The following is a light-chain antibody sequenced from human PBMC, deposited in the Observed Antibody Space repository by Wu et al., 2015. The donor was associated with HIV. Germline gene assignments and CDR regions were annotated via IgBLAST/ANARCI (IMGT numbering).Light chain of an antibody. V-gene: IGKV3-20*01. J-gene: IGKJ1*01. CDR2: GAS. Sequence: ENVLTQSPGTLSLSPGERATLSCRASQSVSDNYLAWYQQKGDQAPRLLIYGASNRATDIPDRFSGSGSDTDFTLTISRLEAEDFAIYYCQDYGDSPWTFGQGTKVEV. CDR1: QSVSDNY. CDR3: QDYGDSPWT.